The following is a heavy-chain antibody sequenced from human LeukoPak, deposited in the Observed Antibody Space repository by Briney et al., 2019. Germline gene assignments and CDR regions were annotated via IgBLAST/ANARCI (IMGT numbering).Heavy chain of an antibody. CDR3: ASSSYYYDSSGLLAY. CDR1: GGSFSGYY. Sequence: SETLSLTCAVYGGSFSGYYWSWIRQPPGKGLEWIGYIYYSGSTYYNPSLKSRVTISVDTSKNQFSRKLSSVTAADTAVHYCASSSYYYDSSGLLAYWGQGTLVTVSS. V-gene: IGHV4-34*09. CDR2: IYYSGST. D-gene: IGHD3-22*01. J-gene: IGHJ4*02.